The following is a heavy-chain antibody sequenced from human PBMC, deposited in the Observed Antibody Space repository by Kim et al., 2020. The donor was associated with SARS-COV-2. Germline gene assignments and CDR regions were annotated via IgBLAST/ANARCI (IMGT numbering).Heavy chain of an antibody. CDR1: GGSFSGYY. CDR3: AREGGREGTLSPGDV. Sequence: SETLSLTCAVYGGSFSGYYWSWIRQPPGKGLEWIGEINHSGSTNYNPSLKSRVTISVDTSKNQFSLKLSSVTAAGTAVYYCAREGGREGTLSPGDVWGQGTTVTVSS. D-gene: IGHD3-16*01. V-gene: IGHV4-34*01. CDR2: INHSGST. J-gene: IGHJ6*02.